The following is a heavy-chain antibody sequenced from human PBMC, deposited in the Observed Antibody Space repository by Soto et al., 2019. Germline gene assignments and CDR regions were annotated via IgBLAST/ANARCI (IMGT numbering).Heavy chain of an antibody. J-gene: IGHJ4*02. CDR1: EFSFNNYA. Sequence: QVHLVESGGGVVQPGRSLRVSCTASEFSFNNYAGHWVRQAPGEGLEWVALISSDGNNKYYPDSVKGRFTISRDHSNNTVYLQMHSLRLDDTAVYYCATWTLPLSWSWLQSAAGKFDYWGQGTLVTVSS. CDR3: ATWTLPLSWSWLQSAAGKFDY. D-gene: IGHD3-10*01. V-gene: IGHV3-30-3*01. CDR2: ISSDGNNK.